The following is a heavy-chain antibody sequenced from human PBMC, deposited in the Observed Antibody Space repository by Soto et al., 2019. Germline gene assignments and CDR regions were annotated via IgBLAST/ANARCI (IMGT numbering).Heavy chain of an antibody. CDR3: ARGGCCSGGSCNLSQEAVDI. Sequence: ASVKVSCKASGYTFTSYAMHWVRQAPGQRLEWMGWINAGNGNTKYSQKFQGRVTITRDTSASTAYMELSSLRSEDTAVYYCARGGCCSGGSCNLSQEAVDIWGQGPMVTVSS. V-gene: IGHV1-3*01. D-gene: IGHD2-15*01. CDR1: GYTFTSYA. CDR2: INAGNGNT. J-gene: IGHJ3*02.